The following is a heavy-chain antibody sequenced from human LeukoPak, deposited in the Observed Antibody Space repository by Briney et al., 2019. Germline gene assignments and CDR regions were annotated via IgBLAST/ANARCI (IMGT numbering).Heavy chain of an antibody. D-gene: IGHD2-2*01. CDR3: VRHLSDITSCPNY. V-gene: IGHV5-51*01. CDR1: GYTFATYW. CDR2: IYPGESRT. J-gene: IGHJ4*02. Sequence: GESLKISCKGSGYTFATYWIGWVRQVPGKGLEGMGIIYPGESRTTYSPSFQGQVTISADKSISTAYLQWSSLKASDTAIYYCVRHLSDITSCPNYWGPGTLITVAS.